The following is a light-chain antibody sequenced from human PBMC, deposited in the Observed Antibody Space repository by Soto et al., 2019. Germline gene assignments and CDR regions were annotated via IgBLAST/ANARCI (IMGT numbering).Light chain of an antibody. V-gene: IGLV2-23*01. J-gene: IGLJ3*02. Sequence: QSVLTQPASVSGSPGQSITISCTGTSSDIGSYNFVSWYQQHPGKAPKLIIYEGSKRPSGVSNRFSGSKSGNTASLTISGLQAEDGADYYCCSYAGSSTWVFGGGTKLTVL. CDR3: CSYAGSSTWV. CDR1: SSDIGSYNF. CDR2: EGS.